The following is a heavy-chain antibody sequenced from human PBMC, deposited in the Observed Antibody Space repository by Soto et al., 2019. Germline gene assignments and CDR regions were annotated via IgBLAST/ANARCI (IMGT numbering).Heavy chain of an antibody. D-gene: IGHD3-10*01. CDR2: INDSGSI. J-gene: IGHJ6*02. V-gene: IGHV4-31*03. CDR3: ARDPAYYGSGSYYDGRAYYYGMDV. CDR1: GGSISSGGYC. Sequence: QVQLLESGPGLVKPSQTLSLTCTVSGGSISSGGYCWSWVRQHPGKGLEWIGNINDSGSIYTNPSRKSRVTISVDTSKNQYSLRLRSVTVADTAVYFCARDPAYYGSGSYYDGRAYYYGMDVWGHGTTVTVSS.